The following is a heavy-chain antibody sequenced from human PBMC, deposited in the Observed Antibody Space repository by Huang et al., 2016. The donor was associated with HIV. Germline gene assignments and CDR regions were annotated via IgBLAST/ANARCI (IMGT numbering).Heavy chain of an antibody. V-gene: IGHV3-21*01. D-gene: IGHD3-22*01. J-gene: IGHJ5*02. CDR1: GFTFSRYS. Sequence: EVQLVESGGGLVKPGGSLRLSCAASGFTFSRYSMNWVRQAPGKGLVWVSSMSSSSSDIYYADSGKGRVTISRDNAKNSLYLQMNSLRAEDTAVYYCARDREGYYDSSGYYHNRFDPWGQGTLVTVSS. CDR3: ARDREGYYDSSGYYHNRFDP. CDR2: MSSSSSDI.